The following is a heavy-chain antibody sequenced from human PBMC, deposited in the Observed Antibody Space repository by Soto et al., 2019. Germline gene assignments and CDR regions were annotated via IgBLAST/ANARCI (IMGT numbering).Heavy chain of an antibody. Sequence: SLSLTCAVSVGSISSGGFSWSWILQSPGKGLDLIGYIYYGGNTYYNPAPKSRVTITVDRSKNEFAVRLRSVSAADTAVYYCARATFIRKEYYDATDYYYFDYWGQGTLVTVSS. CDR1: VGSISSGGFS. J-gene: IGHJ4*02. V-gene: IGHV4-30-2*06. CDR3: ARATFIRKEYYDATDYYYFDY. CDR2: IYYGGNT. D-gene: IGHD3-22*01.